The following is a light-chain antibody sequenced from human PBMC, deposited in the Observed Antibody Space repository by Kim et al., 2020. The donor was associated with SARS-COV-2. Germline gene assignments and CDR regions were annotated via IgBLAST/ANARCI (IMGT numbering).Light chain of an antibody. V-gene: IGLV2-11*01. CDR1: SSDVSGYNY. CDR3: CSYAGSYTWV. CDR2: DVD. J-gene: IGLJ3*02. Sequence: GQSVTIACTGTSSDVSGYNYVSWYQHHPGKAPKLMIYDVDKRPSGVPDRFSGSKSGNTASLTISGLQAEDEADYYCCSYAGSYTWVFGGGTQLTVL.